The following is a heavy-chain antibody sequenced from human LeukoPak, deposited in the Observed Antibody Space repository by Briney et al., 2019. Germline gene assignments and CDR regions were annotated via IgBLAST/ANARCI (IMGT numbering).Heavy chain of an antibody. Sequence: PSETLFLTCTVSGGPLSSYYWGWIRQPPGKGLGWIGYIYYSGSTNYNPSLKSRVTISVDTSKNQFSLKLSSVTAADTAVYYCARAGDDSSGYLDYWGQGTLVTVSS. V-gene: IGHV4-59*01. CDR3: ARAGDDSSGYLDY. CDR2: IYYSGST. CDR1: GGPLSSYY. D-gene: IGHD3-22*01. J-gene: IGHJ4*02.